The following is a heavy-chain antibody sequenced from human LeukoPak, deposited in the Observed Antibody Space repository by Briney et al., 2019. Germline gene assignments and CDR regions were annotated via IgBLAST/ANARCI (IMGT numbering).Heavy chain of an antibody. Sequence: SQTLSLTCGISGDSVPNNRATWNWIRQSPSRGLEWLGRTYYRSKWYNDYAVSVKSRLTINPDTSKNQFSLQLDSVTPEDTAVYYCARGGYGMTVAQFDYWGQGTLVTVSS. CDR3: ARGGYGMTVAQFDY. CDR1: GDSVPNNRAT. CDR2: TYYRSKWYN. D-gene: IGHD6-19*01. V-gene: IGHV6-1*01. J-gene: IGHJ4*02.